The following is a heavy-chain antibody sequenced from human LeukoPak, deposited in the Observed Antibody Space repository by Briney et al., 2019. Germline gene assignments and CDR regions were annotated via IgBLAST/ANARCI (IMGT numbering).Heavy chain of an antibody. V-gene: IGHV3-20*04. D-gene: IGHD2-2*01. CDR2: IKGNGAST. CDR1: GFTFENYG. J-gene: IGHJ4*02. CDR3: VRDLGYCSSTSCYADY. Sequence: GGSLRLPCAASGFTFENYGMSWVRQAPGKGLEWVSGIKGNGASTGYADSVKGRFTISRDNARKSLYLQMNSLRVEDTALYYCVRDLGYCSSTSCYADYWGQGTPVSVSS.